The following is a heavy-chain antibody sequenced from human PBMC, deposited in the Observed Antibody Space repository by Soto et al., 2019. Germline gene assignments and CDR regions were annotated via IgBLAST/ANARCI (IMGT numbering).Heavy chain of an antibody. CDR1: GFTFSSYS. Sequence: GGSLRLPCAASGFTFSSYSRNWVRQAPGKGLEWVSSISSSSSYIYYADSVKGRFTISRDNAKNSLYLQMNSLRAEQTAVYYCATYKEVDFDYWGQGTLVTVYS. CDR3: ATYKEVDFDY. CDR2: ISSSSSYI. V-gene: IGHV3-21*01. J-gene: IGHJ4*02. D-gene: IGHD1-20*01.